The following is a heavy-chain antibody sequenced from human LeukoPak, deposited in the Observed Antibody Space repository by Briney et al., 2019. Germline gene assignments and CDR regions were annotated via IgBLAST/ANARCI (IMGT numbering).Heavy chain of an antibody. J-gene: IGHJ6*02. D-gene: IGHD2-2*01. Sequence: SQTLSLTCTVSGGSISSSSYYWGWIRQPPGKGLEWIGSIYYSGRTYYNPSLKSRVTISVDTSKNQFSLKLSSVTAADTAVYYCARTYCSSTSCYRHYYYYYGMDVWGQGTTVTVSS. V-gene: IGHV4-39*01. CDR3: ARTYCSSTSCYRHYYYYYGMDV. CDR2: IYYSGRT. CDR1: GGSISSSSYY.